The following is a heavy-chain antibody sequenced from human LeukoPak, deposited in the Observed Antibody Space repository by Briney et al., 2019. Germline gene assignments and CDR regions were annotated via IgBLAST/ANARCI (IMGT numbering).Heavy chain of an antibody. CDR1: GGSISSLY. V-gene: IGHV4-59*08. CDR2: IYYTGST. J-gene: IGHJ4*02. D-gene: IGHD6-6*01. Sequence: RPSETLSLTCSVSGGSISSLYWSWIRQPPGKGLEWIGYIYYTGSTNYNLSLKSRVTIFVDTSKNQFSLRLSSVTAADTAVYYCARHRAYSSSSPFDYWGQGTLVTVSS. CDR3: ARHRAYSSSSPFDY.